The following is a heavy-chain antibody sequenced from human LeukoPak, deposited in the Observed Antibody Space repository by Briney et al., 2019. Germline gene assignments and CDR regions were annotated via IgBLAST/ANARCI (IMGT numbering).Heavy chain of an antibody. CDR3: AKNGSVRVSGFFDY. Sequence: GGSLRLSCAASSFTFSGFGMHWVRHAPGKGLEWVAFIRYDGSNKYFADSVKGRFTISRDNSKNTLYLQMNSLRTEDTAVYYCAKNGSVRVSGFFDYWGQGTLVTVSS. J-gene: IGHJ4*02. CDR2: IRYDGSNK. CDR1: SFTFSGFG. D-gene: IGHD2-8*01. V-gene: IGHV3-30*02.